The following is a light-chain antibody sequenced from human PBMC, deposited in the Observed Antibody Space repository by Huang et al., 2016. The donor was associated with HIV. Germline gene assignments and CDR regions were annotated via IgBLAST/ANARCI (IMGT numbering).Light chain of an antibody. V-gene: IGKV3-15*01. Sequence: EIVLTQSPANRSMSPGQRATLSCRASQSVSRNLAWFQQKPGQAPRLLIYGASTRATGIPARFSCSWSGTEFTLTISSLQSEDFAVYYCQQYNNWPPMYTFGQGTKLEV. CDR3: QQYNNWPPMYT. CDR1: QSVSRN. CDR2: GAS. J-gene: IGKJ2*01.